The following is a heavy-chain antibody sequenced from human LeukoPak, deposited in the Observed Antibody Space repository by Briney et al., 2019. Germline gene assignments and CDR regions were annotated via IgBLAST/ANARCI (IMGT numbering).Heavy chain of an antibody. J-gene: IGHJ4*02. Sequence: GGSLRLSCAASGFTFSSYAMSWVRQAPGKGLEWVSAISGSGGSTYYADSVKGRFTISRDNAKNSVYLHMNSLRADDTAVYYCAKVSESNYDILTGYYTPYYFDYWGQGTLVTVSS. CDR2: ISGSGGST. D-gene: IGHD3-9*01. CDR1: GFTFSSYA. CDR3: AKVSESNYDILTGYYTPYYFDY. V-gene: IGHV3-23*01.